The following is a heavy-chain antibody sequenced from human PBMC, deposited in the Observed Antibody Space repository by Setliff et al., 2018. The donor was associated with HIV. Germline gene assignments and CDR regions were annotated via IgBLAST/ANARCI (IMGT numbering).Heavy chain of an antibody. J-gene: IGHJ4*02. Sequence: SETLSLTCTVSGGSISSYYWTWIRQPPGKGLEWIGYIYYRGSTDYNPSLKSRVTISIDTSKNQFSLKLSSVSAADTAVYYCARSVDTTLVPAYYFDYWGQGTLVTVSS. CDR2: IYYRGST. CDR1: GGSISSYY. CDR3: ARSVDTTLVPAYYFDY. D-gene: IGHD5-18*01. V-gene: IGHV4-59*01.